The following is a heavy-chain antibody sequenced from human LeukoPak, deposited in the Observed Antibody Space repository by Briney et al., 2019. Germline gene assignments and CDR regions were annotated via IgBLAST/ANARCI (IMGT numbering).Heavy chain of an antibody. CDR3: ARVLVRASYDYYSMDV. D-gene: IGHD1-26*01. Sequence: SETLSLTCTVSGGSISSFYWRWIRQPAGKGLEWIGRIYTSGNTNYNPSLKSRVITSVDKSKNQFSLKLSSVTAADTAVYYCARVLVRASYDYYSMDVWGKGTTVTVSS. CDR2: IYTSGNT. CDR1: GGSISSFY. V-gene: IGHV4-4*07. J-gene: IGHJ6*04.